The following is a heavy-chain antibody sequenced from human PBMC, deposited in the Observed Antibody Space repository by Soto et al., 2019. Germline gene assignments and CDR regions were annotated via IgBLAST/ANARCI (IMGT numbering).Heavy chain of an antibody. V-gene: IGHV4-39*01. CDR1: CGSIYRSGYY. Sequence: SETLSRTFTVSCGSIYRSGYYWGLIRQPPGRGLEWIVNIDYNGVTYSNPSLKSRVTISRDTSKNQFSLKLTSVTAADTALYYCGKVLVGATGHTDSDSWGPGTLVTVSS. J-gene: IGHJ4*02. D-gene: IGHD2-15*01. CDR3: GKVLVGATGHTDSDS. CDR2: IDYNGVT.